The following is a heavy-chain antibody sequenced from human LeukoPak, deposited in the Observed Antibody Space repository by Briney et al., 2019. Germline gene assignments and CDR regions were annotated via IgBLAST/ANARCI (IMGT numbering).Heavy chain of an antibody. CDR2: IYYSGST. Sequence: PSETLSLTRTVSGGSISSYYWSWVRLPPGKGLEWIGYIYYSGSTNYNPSLKSRVTISVDTSKNQFSLKLSSVTAADTAVYYCARNVLRYFDWLRRQDYFDYWGQGTLVTVSS. D-gene: IGHD3-9*01. J-gene: IGHJ4*02. CDR1: GGSISSYY. CDR3: ARNVLRYFDWLRRQDYFDY. V-gene: IGHV4-59*12.